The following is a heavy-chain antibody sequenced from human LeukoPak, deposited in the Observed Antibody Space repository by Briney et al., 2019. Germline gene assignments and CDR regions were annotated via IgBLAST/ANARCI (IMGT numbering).Heavy chain of an antibody. CDR2: IDHSDSHS. V-gene: IGHV5-10-1*01. D-gene: IGHD4-17*01. CDR1: VFNLTRYW. J-gene: IGHJ5*01. CDR3: ARRLTTLIGRFDS. Sequence: GESLKISCKGSVFNLTRYWINWVRQMPGKGLEWMGKIDHSDSHSNYSPSFQGHVPVSADKSFNTAHLRWSSLKASDSAMYWCARRLTTLIGRFDSWGQGTLVTVSS.